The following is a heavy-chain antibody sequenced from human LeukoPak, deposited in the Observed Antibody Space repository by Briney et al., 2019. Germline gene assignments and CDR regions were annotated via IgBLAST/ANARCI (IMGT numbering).Heavy chain of an antibody. CDR1: GFTFSRYS. CDR3: ARDAQWLVPEGYFYYMDV. J-gene: IGHJ6*03. D-gene: IGHD6-19*01. Sequence: GGSLRLSCAGSGFTFSRYSMNWFRQAPGKGLERVSPISSGSTNIFYADSVKGRFTISRDNAKNSLYLQMNSLGAEDTAVYYCARDAQWLVPEGYFYYMDVWGKGTTVTVSS. V-gene: IGHV3-21*01. CDR2: ISSGSTNI.